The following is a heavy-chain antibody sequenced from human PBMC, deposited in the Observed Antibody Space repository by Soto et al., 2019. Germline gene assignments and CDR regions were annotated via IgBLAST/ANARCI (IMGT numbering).Heavy chain of an antibody. CDR2: INVGNGNT. Sequence: QVQFVQSGAEVKKPGASVKVSCKTPGYTFTRYNIHWVRQAPGQRLEWMGWINVGNGNTRYSQKFQGRLTLTRDTPGXTAYLXLXXXXSXXXXXXXXXXXXXXXXCLXSWGQGTLVTVSS. CDR3: XXXXXXXXCLXS. V-gene: IGHV1-3*01. J-gene: IGHJ4*02. CDR1: GYTFTRYN.